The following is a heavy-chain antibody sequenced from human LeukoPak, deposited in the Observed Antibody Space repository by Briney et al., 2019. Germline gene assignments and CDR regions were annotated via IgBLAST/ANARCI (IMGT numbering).Heavy chain of an antibody. CDR2: ISYDESNK. Sequence: GGSLRLSCAASGFAFSSYAMYWVRQAPGKGLEWVAVISYDESNKYYADSLEGRFTVSRDNSKNTLYLQMNRLRAEDTAVYYCARVSNSWYRMDAFDIWGQGTMVTVSS. V-gene: IGHV3-30-3*01. J-gene: IGHJ3*02. D-gene: IGHD6-13*01. CDR1: GFAFSSYA. CDR3: ARVSNSWYRMDAFDI.